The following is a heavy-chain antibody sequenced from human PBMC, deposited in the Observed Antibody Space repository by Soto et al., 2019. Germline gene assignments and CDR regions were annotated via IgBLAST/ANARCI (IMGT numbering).Heavy chain of an antibody. CDR2: ISWNSGNI. V-gene: IGHV3-9*01. CDR1: GFTFDDYA. D-gene: IGHD5-18*01. Sequence: SLRLSCAASGFTFDDYAMYWVRQVLGKGLEWVSSISWNSGNIGYADSVKGRFTTSRDNAENSLYLQMNSLRPEDTALYYCVRSKVGYSYGTPFDYWGQGTLVTVSS. CDR3: VRSKVGYSYGTPFDY. J-gene: IGHJ4*02.